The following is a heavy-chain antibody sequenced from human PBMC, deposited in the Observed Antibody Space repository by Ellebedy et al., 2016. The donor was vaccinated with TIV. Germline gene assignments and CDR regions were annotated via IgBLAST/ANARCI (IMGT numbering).Heavy chain of an antibody. CDR2: IVVGSGYT. V-gene: IGHV1-58*01. CDR1: GFTLASSA. CDR3: AADNDYGSGRFDNDSAFDI. D-gene: IGHD3-10*01. J-gene: IGHJ3*02. Sequence: AASVKVSCKASGFTLASSALHWVRQTRGQRLEWIGWIVVGSGYTNYAHKFQDRVTITRDMSTSTSYMELSSLRSEDTAVYYCAADNDYGSGRFDNDSAFDIWGPGTMVTVSS.